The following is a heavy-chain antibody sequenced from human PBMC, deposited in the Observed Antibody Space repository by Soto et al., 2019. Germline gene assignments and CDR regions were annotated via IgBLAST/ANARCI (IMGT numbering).Heavy chain of an antibody. J-gene: IGHJ3*01. D-gene: IGHD1-26*01. CDR2: IHPSGQPI. V-gene: IGHV3-48*03. CDR3: AKRASR. CDR1: GFTFSSSE. Sequence: SLRLSCAVSGFTFSSSEMYWVRQAPGKGLEWISYIHPSGQPIFYADSVKGRFTISRDNASNSVFLQMNSLRAEDTAVYYCAKRASRWGQGTMVTVSS.